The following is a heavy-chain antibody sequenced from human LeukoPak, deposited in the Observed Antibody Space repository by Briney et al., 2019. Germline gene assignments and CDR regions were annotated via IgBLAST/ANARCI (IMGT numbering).Heavy chain of an antibody. D-gene: IGHD5-12*01. Sequence: TETLSLTCAVYGGSFSGYYWSWIRQPPGKGLEWIGEINHSGSTNYNPSLKSRVTISVDTSKNQFSLKLSSVTAADTAVYYCARGRGGYSGPKVAFDYWGQGTLVTVSS. J-gene: IGHJ4*02. CDR2: INHSGST. V-gene: IGHV4-34*01. CDR3: ARGRGGYSGPKVAFDY. CDR1: GGSFSGYY.